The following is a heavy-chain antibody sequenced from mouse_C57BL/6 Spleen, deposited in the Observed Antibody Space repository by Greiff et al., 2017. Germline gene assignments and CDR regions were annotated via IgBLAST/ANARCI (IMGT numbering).Heavy chain of an antibody. Sequence: VQLQQSGAELARPGASVKLSCKASGYTFTSSGISWVKQRTGQGLEWIGEIYPRSGNTYYNEKFKGKTTLTADKSSSTAYMGLRSLTSEDAAVYFCGYDYDGAWFAYWGQGTLVTVSA. J-gene: IGHJ3*01. D-gene: IGHD2-4*01. CDR2: IYPRSGNT. CDR3: GYDYDGAWFAY. V-gene: IGHV1-81*01. CDR1: GYTFTSSG.